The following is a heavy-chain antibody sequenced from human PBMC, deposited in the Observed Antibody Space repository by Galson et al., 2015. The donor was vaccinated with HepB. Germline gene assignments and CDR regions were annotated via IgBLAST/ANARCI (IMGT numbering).Heavy chain of an antibody. Sequence: SLRLSCAGPGFIFRHHAMAWIREAPGKGREWVSGINGRGTTRSYSNAVKGRFSISRDDSKDTVFLQMDNLRAEDTAVYYCVKEGSWFGGDWFDPWGQGALVTVS. CDR3: VKEGSWFGGDWFDP. CDR2: INGRGTTR. D-gene: IGHD3-16*01. CDR1: GFIFRHHA. J-gene: IGHJ5*02. V-gene: IGHV3-23*01.